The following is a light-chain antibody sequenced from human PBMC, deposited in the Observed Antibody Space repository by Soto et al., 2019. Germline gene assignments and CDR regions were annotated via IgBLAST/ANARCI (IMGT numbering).Light chain of an antibody. CDR1: ALSKQY. CDR3: QSADSSGTYVV. CDR2: KDS. Sequence: SYELTQPPSVSVSPGQTARITCSGDALSKQYAYWYQQKPGQAPVVVIYKDSERHSGIPERFSGSSSGTTVTLTISGVQAEDEADYYCQSADSSGTYVVFGGGTKLTVL. V-gene: IGLV3-25*03. J-gene: IGLJ2*01.